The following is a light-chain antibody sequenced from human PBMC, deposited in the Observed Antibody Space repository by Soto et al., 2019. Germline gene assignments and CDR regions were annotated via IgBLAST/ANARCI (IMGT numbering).Light chain of an antibody. Sequence: DIVMTQSPDSLAVSLGERATINCKSSQSVLYSANNKNYLAWYQQKPGQPPKLLIYWASTRESGVPDRFSGSGSGTDFTLTISSLQADDVAVYYCQQYYSTPTFGQGTRLEI. V-gene: IGKV4-1*01. J-gene: IGKJ5*01. CDR2: WAS. CDR1: QSVLYSANNKNY. CDR3: QQYYSTPT.